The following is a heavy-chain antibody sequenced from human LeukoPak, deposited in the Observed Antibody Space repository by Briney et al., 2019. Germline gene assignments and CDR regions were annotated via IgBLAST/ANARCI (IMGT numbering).Heavy chain of an antibody. CDR3: ARDGLHPYGDRFDY. D-gene: IGHD4-17*01. V-gene: IGHV1-69*13. CDR1: GGTFSSYA. Sequence: SVKVSCKASGGTFSSYAISWVRQAPGQGLEWMGGIIPIFGTANYAQKFQGRVTIIADESTSTAYMELSSLRSEDTAVYYCARDGLHPYGDRFDYWGQGTLVTVSS. J-gene: IGHJ4*02. CDR2: IIPIFGTA.